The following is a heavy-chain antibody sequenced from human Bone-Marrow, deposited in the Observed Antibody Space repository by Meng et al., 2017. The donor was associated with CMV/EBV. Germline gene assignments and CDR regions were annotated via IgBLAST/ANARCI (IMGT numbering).Heavy chain of an antibody. CDR1: GCTFSDYY. CDR2: ISSSSSYT. Sequence: LRLSCAVSGCTFSDYYMSWIRQAPGKGLEWVSYISSSSSYTNYADSVKGRFTISRDNAKNSLYLQMNSLRAEDTAVYYCAQGRGWFDPWGQGTLVTVSS. D-gene: IGHD5-24*01. J-gene: IGHJ5*02. CDR3: AQGRGWFDP. V-gene: IGHV3-11*03.